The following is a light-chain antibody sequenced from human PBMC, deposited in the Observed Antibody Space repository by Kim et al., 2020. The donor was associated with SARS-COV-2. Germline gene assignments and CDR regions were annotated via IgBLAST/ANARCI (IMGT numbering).Light chain of an antibody. Sequence: VAISCSGSSTNSGSNYVDWYQQHPGTAPKLLIYRNNQRPSGVPDGFSGSKSGTSASLAISGLRSEDEADYYGESWDDSVGSASWVFGGGTKLTVL. CDR1: STNSGSNY. V-gene: IGLV1-47*01. CDR2: RNN. CDR3: ESWDDSVGSASWV. J-gene: IGLJ3*02.